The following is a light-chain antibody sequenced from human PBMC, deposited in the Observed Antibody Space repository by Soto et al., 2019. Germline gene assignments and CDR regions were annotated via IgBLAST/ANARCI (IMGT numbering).Light chain of an antibody. CDR1: QTVLYSPNNKNY. V-gene: IGKV4-1*01. Sequence: DIVLTQSPDSLTVSLGERATINCKSSQTVLYSPNNKNYLAWYRQKPGQPPKLLIYWASTRESGVPDRFSGSGSGTDFTLTINSLQAEDVAVYYCQQYYSTPITFGQGTRLEIK. J-gene: IGKJ5*01. CDR3: QQYYSTPIT. CDR2: WAS.